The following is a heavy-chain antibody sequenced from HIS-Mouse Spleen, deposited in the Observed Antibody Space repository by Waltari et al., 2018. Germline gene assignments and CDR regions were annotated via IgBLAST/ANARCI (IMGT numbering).Heavy chain of an antibody. D-gene: IGHD4-17*01. CDR3: ARDYGDNWFDP. CDR1: GGSLSSSSYY. V-gene: IGHV4-39*07. J-gene: IGHJ5*02. CDR2: IYYSGST. Sequence: QLQLQESGPGLVKPSANLSLTCTVSGGSLSSSSYYWGWIRQPPGKGLEWIGSIYYSGSTYYNPSLKSRVTISVDTSKNQFSLKLSSVTAADTAVYYCARDYGDNWFDPWGQGTLVTVSS.